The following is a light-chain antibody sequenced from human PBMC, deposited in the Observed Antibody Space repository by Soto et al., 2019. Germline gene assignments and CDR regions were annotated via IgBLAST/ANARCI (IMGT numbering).Light chain of an antibody. V-gene: IGKV1-5*03. CDR3: QQYDSYSVT. J-gene: IGKJ1*01. Sequence: DIQMTQSPSTLSASVGDRVTITCRASQSISSWLAWYRQKPGKAPKLLIYKASSLESGVPSRFSGSGSGTEFTLTISSLQPDDFATYYCQQYDSYSVTFGQGTKVDIK. CDR1: QSISSW. CDR2: KAS.